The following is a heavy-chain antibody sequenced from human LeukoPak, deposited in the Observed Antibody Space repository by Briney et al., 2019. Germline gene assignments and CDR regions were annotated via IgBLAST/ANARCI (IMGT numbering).Heavy chain of an antibody. CDR1: GFTFSSYW. Sequence: GGSLRLSCAASGFTFSSYWMHWVRQAPEKGLVWVSRINSDGYSITYADSVKGRFTISRDNAKNTLYLQMNSLRAEDTAVYYCATETNGRHYDYWGQGTLLTVSS. CDR3: ATETNGRHYDY. J-gene: IGHJ4*02. D-gene: IGHD1-14*01. V-gene: IGHV3-74*01. CDR2: INSDGYSI.